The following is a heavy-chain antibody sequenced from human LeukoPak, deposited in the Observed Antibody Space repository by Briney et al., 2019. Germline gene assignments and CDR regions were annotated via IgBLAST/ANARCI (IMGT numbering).Heavy chain of an antibody. J-gene: IGHJ4*02. CDR1: GGSFIGYY. V-gene: IGHV4-34*01. CDR3: AGVEMATIKGYYFDY. Sequence: SEPLSLPYAVYGGSFIGYYWSWIRRPPGKGLEWIGEINHSGTTNYPPSLKSRVTISVDTSTTQFSLKLSSVTAADTAVYYCAGVEMATIKGYYFDYWGQGTLVTVSS. D-gene: IGHD5-24*01. CDR2: INHSGTT.